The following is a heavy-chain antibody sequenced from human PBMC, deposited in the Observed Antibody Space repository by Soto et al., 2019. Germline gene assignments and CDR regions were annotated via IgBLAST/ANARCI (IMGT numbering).Heavy chain of an antibody. Sequence: GGSLRLSCAASGFTFSSYAMRWVRQAPGKGLEWVSVISYDGSNKFYADSVKGRFTISRDNSKNTLYLQMNSLRAEDTAVYYCAKDLGDYYATGYYGMDVWGQGTTVTVSS. CDR1: GFTFSSYA. CDR2: ISYDGSNK. J-gene: IGHJ6*02. CDR3: AKDLGDYYATGYYGMDV. D-gene: IGHD3-10*01. V-gene: IGHV3-30*18.